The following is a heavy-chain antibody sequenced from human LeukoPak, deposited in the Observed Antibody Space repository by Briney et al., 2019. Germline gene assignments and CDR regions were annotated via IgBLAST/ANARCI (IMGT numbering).Heavy chain of an antibody. V-gene: IGHV4-39*01. CDR1: GGSIRSSAYY. CDR2: VYYSGST. CDR3: ARLPVNDSFDI. Sequence: SETLSLTCTVSGGSIRSSAYYWGWIRQPPGKGLEWIGTVYYSGSTYYNPSLKSRVTISIDTSNNQFSPNLSSVTAADTAVFYCARLPVNDSFDIWGQGTMVTVS. J-gene: IGHJ3*02.